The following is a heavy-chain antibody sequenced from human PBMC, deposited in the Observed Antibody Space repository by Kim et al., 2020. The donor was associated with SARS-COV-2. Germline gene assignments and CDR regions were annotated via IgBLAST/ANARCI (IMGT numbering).Heavy chain of an antibody. Sequence: GGSLRLSCAASGFTFSGSTMHWVRQASGKGLEWVGRIRSKANSYATAYAASVKGRFTISRDDSQNTAYLQMNILKTEDTAVYYCTRVNPISGGWYDAFDIWGQGTMVTVSS. CDR2: IRSKANSYAT. CDR3: TRVNPISGGWYDAFDI. CDR1: GFTFSGST. D-gene: IGHD6-19*01. J-gene: IGHJ3*02. V-gene: IGHV3-73*01.